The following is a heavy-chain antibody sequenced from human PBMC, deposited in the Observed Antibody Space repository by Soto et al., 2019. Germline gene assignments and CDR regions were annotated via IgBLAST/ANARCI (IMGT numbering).Heavy chain of an antibody. CDR3: ARSPRSISAGGIDY. V-gene: IGHV4-4*02. Sequence: QVQLQESGPGLVKPSGTLYLTCAVSGGSISSSNLWTWVRQPPGKGLEWIGENDHTGTTNYNPSLRSRVTISVAKSKNHFSLKLSSVTAADTAVYYCARSPRSISAGGIDYWGQGILVTVSS. J-gene: IGHJ4*02. CDR2: NDHTGTT. D-gene: IGHD6-13*01. CDR1: GGSISSSNL.